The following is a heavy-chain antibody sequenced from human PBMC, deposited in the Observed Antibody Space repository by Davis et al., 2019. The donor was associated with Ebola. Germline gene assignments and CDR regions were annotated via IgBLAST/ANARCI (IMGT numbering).Heavy chain of an antibody. V-gene: IGHV1-58*01. D-gene: IGHD4-23*01. CDR2: IVVGSGNT. J-gene: IGHJ4*02. Sequence: AASVKVSCKASGFTFTSSAVQWVRQARGQRLEWIGWIVVGSGNTNYAQKFQERVTITRDMSISTAYMELSSLRSEDTAVYYCASLSTVVTPGFDYWGQGTLVTVSS. CDR1: GFTFTSSA. CDR3: ASLSTVVTPGFDY.